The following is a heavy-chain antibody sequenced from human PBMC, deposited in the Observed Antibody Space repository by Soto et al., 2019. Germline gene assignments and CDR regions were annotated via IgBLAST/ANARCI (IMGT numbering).Heavy chain of an antibody. D-gene: IGHD3-10*01. Sequence: SETLSLTCAVYGGSFSGYYWSWIRQPPGKGLEWIGEINHSGSTNYNPSLKSRVTISVDTSKNQLSLRLSSLTAADTAVYYCARDSATSGSYGYYFDYWGQGTLVTVSS. CDR1: GGSFSGYY. CDR2: INHSGST. CDR3: ARDSATSGSYGYYFDY. V-gene: IGHV4-34*01. J-gene: IGHJ4*02.